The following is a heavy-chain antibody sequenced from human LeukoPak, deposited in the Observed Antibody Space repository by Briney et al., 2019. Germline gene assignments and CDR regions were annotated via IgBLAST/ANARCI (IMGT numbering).Heavy chain of an antibody. V-gene: IGHV3-48*02. CDR3: ARELDTYSDSSGYYHRWRGDFAFDV. CDR2: ISSSRSTI. J-gene: IGHJ3*01. CDR1: GFTFSRYS. D-gene: IGHD3-22*01. Sequence: PGGSLRLSCAASGFTFSRYSMNWVRQAPGKGLEWVSYISSSRSTIYYADSVKGRFTISRDNAKNSLYLQMNSLRDEDTAVYYCARELDTYSDSSGYYHRWRGDFAFDVWGQGTMVTVSS.